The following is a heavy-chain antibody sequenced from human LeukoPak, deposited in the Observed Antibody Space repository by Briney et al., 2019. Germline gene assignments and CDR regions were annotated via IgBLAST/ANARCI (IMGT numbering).Heavy chain of an antibody. Sequence: SETLSLTCAVSGYSISSSNWWGWIRQPPGKELEWIGYIYYSGSTNYNPSLKSRVTMSVDTSKTQFSLKLSSVTALDTAVYYCARYLEGVCSSTSCQGGRAFDIWGQGTMVTVSS. CDR2: IYYSGST. CDR3: ARYLEGVCSSTSCQGGRAFDI. CDR1: GYSISSSNW. V-gene: IGHV4-28*06. D-gene: IGHD2-2*01. J-gene: IGHJ3*02.